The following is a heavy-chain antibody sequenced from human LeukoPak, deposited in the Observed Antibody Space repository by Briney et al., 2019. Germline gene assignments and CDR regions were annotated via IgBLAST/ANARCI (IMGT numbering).Heavy chain of an antibody. CDR1: GYTFTSYY. CDR3: ARVGRDGYNYGSYFDY. V-gene: IGHV1-46*01. Sequence: ASVKASCKASGYTFTSYYMHWVRQAPGQGLEWMGIINPSGGSTSYAQKFQGRVTMTRDTSTSTVYMELSSLRSEDTAVYYCARVGRDGYNYGSYFDYWGQGTLVTVSS. J-gene: IGHJ4*02. CDR2: INPSGGST. D-gene: IGHD5-24*01.